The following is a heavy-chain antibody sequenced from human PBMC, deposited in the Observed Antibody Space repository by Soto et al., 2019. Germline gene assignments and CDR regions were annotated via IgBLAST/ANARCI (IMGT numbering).Heavy chain of an antibody. CDR3: ASAALYIVVVVAATRRFYLRLVDY. Sequence: LGGSLRLSCAASGFTFSSYAMHWVRQAPGKGLGWVAVISYDGSNKYYADSVKGRFTISRDNSKNTLYLQMNSLRAEDTAVYYCASAALYIVVVVAATRRFYLRLVDYWGQGTLVTVSS. CDR2: ISYDGSNK. V-gene: IGHV3-30-3*01. CDR1: GFTFSSYA. D-gene: IGHD2-15*01. J-gene: IGHJ4*02.